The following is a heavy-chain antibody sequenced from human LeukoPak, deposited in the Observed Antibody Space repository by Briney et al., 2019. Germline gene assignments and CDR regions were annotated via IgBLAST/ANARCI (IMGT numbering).Heavy chain of an antibody. Sequence: GGSLRLSCAASGFTFSSYGMHWARQAPGKGLEWVAFIRYDGSNKYYADSVKGRFTISRDNSKNTLYLQMNSLRAEDTAVYYCARASRADLDYWGQGTLVTVSS. V-gene: IGHV3-30*02. D-gene: IGHD6-19*01. CDR3: ARASRADLDY. CDR2: IRYDGSNK. CDR1: GFTFSSYG. J-gene: IGHJ4*02.